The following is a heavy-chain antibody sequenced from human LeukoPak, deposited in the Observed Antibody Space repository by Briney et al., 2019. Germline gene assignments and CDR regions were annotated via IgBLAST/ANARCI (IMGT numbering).Heavy chain of an antibody. D-gene: IGHD4-11*01. Sequence: SETLSLTCTVSGGSISSSSYYWGWIRQPPGKGLEWIGTIYYSGNTYYNPSLKGRVTMSVDMSKNQFSLMLSSVTAADTAVYYCARHLGNYLDWFDPWGQGTLVTVSS. V-gene: IGHV4-39*01. J-gene: IGHJ5*02. CDR1: GGSISSSSYY. CDR2: IYYSGNT. CDR3: ARHLGNYLDWFDP.